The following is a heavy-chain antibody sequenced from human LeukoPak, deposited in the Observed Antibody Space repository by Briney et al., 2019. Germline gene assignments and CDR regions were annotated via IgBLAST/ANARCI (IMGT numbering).Heavy chain of an antibody. D-gene: IGHD5-24*01. CDR2: IKHDGTEK. Sequence: TGGSLRLSCAASGFSFSIYWMTWVRQAPGKGLEWVANIKHDGTEKYYVDSVKGRFTISRDNAKDSLFLQMDSLRAEDTAVHYCARQSFDGYHYPDYWGQGSLVTVSS. CDR1: GFSFSIYW. CDR3: ARQSFDGYHYPDY. J-gene: IGHJ4*02. V-gene: IGHV3-7*01.